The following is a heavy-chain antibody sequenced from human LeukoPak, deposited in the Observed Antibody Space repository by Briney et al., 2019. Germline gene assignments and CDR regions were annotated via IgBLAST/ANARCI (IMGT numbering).Heavy chain of an antibody. CDR3: ARDIDSAVAGTHAFDI. CDR2: IIPIFGTA. J-gene: IGHJ3*02. V-gene: IGHV1-69*06. CDR1: GGTFSSYA. D-gene: IGHD6-19*01. Sequence: SVKVSCKASGGTFSSYAISWVRQAPGQGLEWMGGIIPIFGTANYAQKFQGRVTITADKSTSTAYMELSSLRSEDTAVYYCARDIDSAVAGTHAFDIWGQGTMVTVSS.